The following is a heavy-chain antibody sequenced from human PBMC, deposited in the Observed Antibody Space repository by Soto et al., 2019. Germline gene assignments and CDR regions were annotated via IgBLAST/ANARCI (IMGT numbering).Heavy chain of an antibody. Sequence: QVQLVQSGAEVKKPGSSVKVSCKASGGTFSSYTISWVRQAPGQGLEWMGRIIPILGIANYAQKFQGRVTITADKSTSTAYMELSSLRSEDTAVYYCAREFSITIFGVVISDDYWSQGTLVTVSS. V-gene: IGHV1-69*08. D-gene: IGHD3-3*01. CDR1: GGTFSSYT. J-gene: IGHJ4*02. CDR3: AREFSITIFGVVISDDY. CDR2: IIPILGIA.